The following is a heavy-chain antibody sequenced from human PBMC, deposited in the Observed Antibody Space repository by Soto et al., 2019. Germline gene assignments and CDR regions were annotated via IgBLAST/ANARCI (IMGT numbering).Heavy chain of an antibody. CDR3: AREVGYGSGSATYYYGMDV. J-gene: IGHJ6*02. CDR2: IYYSGST. D-gene: IGHD3-10*01. Sequence: SETLSLTCTVSGGSISSYYWSWIRQPPGKGLEWVGYIYYSGSTNYNPSLKSRVTISVDTAKNQLALKLSTVTTADTAVNYCAREVGYGSGSATYYYGMDVWGQGTTVTVSS. CDR1: GGSISSYY. V-gene: IGHV4-59*01.